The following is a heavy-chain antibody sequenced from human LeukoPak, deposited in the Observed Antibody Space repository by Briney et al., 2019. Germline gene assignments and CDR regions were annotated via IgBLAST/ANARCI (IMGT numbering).Heavy chain of an antibody. V-gene: IGHV4-59*11. Sequence: PSETLSLTCTVSGGSISSHYWSWIRQPPGKGLEWIGYIYYSGSTNYNPSLKSRVTISVDTSKNQFSLKLSSVTAADTAVYYCAREPLYGDYDYFDYWGQGTLVTVSS. CDR2: IYYSGST. CDR3: AREPLYGDYDYFDY. J-gene: IGHJ4*02. CDR1: GGSISSHY. D-gene: IGHD4-17*01.